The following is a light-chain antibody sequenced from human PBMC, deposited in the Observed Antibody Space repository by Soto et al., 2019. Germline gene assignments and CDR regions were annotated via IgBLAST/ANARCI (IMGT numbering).Light chain of an antibody. CDR3: QQYNNWLWT. J-gene: IGKJ1*01. Sequence: EIVMTQSPATLSVSPGERATLSCRASQSVNSNLVWYQQKPGQAPRLLIYGASTRATGIPGRFSGRGYGTEFTLTISSLQSEDFAVYYCQQYNNWLWTLGQVTKVEI. CDR2: GAS. V-gene: IGKV3-15*01. CDR1: QSVNSN.